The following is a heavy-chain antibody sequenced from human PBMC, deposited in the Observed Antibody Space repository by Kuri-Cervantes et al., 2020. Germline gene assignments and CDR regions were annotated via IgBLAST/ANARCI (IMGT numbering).Heavy chain of an antibody. J-gene: IGHJ5*01. V-gene: IGHV3-30-3*01. CDR2: ISYDGSNK. Sequence: GESLKISCAASGFTFSSYAMHWVRQAPGKGLEWVAVISYDGSNKYYADSVKGRFTISRDNSKNTLYLQMNSLRAEDTVVYYCARGGLWFDYWGQGTLVTVSS. CDR1: GFTFSSYA. CDR3: ARGGLWFDY.